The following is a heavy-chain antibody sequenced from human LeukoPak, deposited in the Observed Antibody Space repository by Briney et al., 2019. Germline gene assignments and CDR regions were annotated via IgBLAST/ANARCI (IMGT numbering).Heavy chain of an antibody. CDR2: IYPRDSHT. D-gene: IGHD1-26*01. Sequence: AESLKISCKGSVYIFTTYWISWVRDRRQKSLGCMGIIYPRDSHTRYSAPSQGQVTPSVAKCPSTAHLQWSSVKASDTAIYYCARHRIVGATTSDYDIWGQGTMVTVSS. J-gene: IGHJ3*02. CDR3: ARHRIVGATTSDYDI. V-gene: IGHV5-51*01. CDR1: VYIFTTYW.